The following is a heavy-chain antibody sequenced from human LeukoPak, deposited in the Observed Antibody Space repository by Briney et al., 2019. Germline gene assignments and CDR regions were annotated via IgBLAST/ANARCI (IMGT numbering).Heavy chain of an antibody. CDR2: IIPIFGTA. CDR3: ARAGPEGEQLAPFDY. V-gene: IGHV1-69*13. J-gene: IGHJ4*02. CDR1: GYTFTGYY. D-gene: IGHD6-13*01. Sequence: SVKVSCKASGYTFTGYYMHWVRQAPGQGLEWMGGIIPIFGTANYAQKFQGGVTITADESTSTAYMELSSLRSEDTAVYYCARAGPEGEQLAPFDYWGQGTLVTVSS.